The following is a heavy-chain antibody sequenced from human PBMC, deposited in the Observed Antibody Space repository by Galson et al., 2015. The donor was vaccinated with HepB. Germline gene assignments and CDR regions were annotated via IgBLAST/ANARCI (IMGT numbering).Heavy chain of an antibody. D-gene: IGHD2-2*01. CDR2: GTT. Sequence: GTTNYNPSLKSRVTISIDKSKNQFSLKLTSVTAADTAVYYCADLGYCGTDDCHSVYWSQGTLVTVSS. V-gene: IGHV4-4*02. J-gene: IGHJ4*01. CDR3: ADLGYCGTDDCHSVY.